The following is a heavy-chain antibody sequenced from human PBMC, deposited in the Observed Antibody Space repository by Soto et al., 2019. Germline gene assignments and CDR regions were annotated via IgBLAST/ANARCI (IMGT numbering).Heavy chain of an antibody. J-gene: IGHJ3*02. CDR3: ASSFLLWLAFPHDSFDI. Sequence: GASVKVSCKASGYTFASHDISWVRQAPGQGHERMGWISTYNANTNYAQKIQGRVTMTTDTFTSSAYMELRSLRSDDTVVYFCASSFLLWLAFPHDSFDIWGQGTMVTVSS. CDR2: ISTYNANT. V-gene: IGHV1-18*01. CDR1: GYTFASHD. D-gene: IGHD6-19*01.